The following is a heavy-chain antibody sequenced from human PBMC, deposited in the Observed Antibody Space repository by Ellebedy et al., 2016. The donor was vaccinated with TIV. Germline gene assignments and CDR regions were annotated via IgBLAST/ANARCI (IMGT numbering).Heavy chain of an antibody. Sequence: SETLSLXCTVSGDSIATSTYYWGWIRQSPGKGLEWIGSMYHYGTTYYNPSLKSRVTISVHTSENQVSLKLTSVTAADTAVYYCARHKGFYTDVWGKGTTVTVSS. CDR3: ARHKGFYTDV. J-gene: IGHJ6*03. V-gene: IGHV4-39*01. CDR2: MYHYGTT. CDR1: GDSIATSTYY.